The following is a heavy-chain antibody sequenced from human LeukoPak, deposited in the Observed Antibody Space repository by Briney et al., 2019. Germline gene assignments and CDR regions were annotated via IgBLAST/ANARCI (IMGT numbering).Heavy chain of an antibody. D-gene: IGHD2-21*01. CDR3: ARGAVVIALSFDI. Sequence: SETLSLTCTASGGPISSYYWSWIRQPPGKGLEWIGYIYYSGSTNYNPSLKSRVTISVDTSKNQFSLKLSSVTAADTAVYYCARGAVVIALSFDIWGQGTMVTVSS. CDR1: GGPISSYY. CDR2: IYYSGST. J-gene: IGHJ3*02. V-gene: IGHV4-59*01.